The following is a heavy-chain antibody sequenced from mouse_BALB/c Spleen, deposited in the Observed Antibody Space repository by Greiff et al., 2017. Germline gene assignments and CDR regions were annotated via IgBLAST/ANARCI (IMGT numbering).Heavy chain of an antibody. CDR2: ISYSGST. CDR3: ARRDYYCSSYYYFDY. Sequence: EVQLQQSGPGLVKPSQSLSLTCTVTGYSITSDYAWNWIRQFPGNKLEWMGYISYSGSTSYNPSLKSRISITRDTSKNQFFLQLNSVTTEDTATYYCARRDYYCSSYYYFDYWGQGTTLTVSS. D-gene: IGHD1-1*01. J-gene: IGHJ2*01. CDR1: GYSITSDYA. V-gene: IGHV3-2*02.